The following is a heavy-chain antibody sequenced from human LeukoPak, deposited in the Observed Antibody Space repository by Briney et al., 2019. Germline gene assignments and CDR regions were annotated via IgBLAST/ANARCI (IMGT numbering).Heavy chain of an antibody. J-gene: IGHJ4*02. V-gene: IGHV3-30-3*02. CDR3: AKYRRDIVVVPAAIYGTY. D-gene: IGHD2-2*02. CDR1: GFTFINYA. Sequence: GGSLRLSCAASGFTFINYAMHWVRQAPGKGLEWVAVISYDGSNKYYADSVKGRFTISRDNSKNTLYLQMNSLRAEDTAVYYCAKYRRDIVVVPAAIYGTYWGQGTLVTVSS. CDR2: ISYDGSNK.